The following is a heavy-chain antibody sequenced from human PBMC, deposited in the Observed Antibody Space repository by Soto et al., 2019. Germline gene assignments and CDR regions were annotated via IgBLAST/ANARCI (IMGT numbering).Heavy chain of an antibody. CDR2: IYYSGST. V-gene: IGHV4-39*01. J-gene: IGHJ4*02. CDR3: ARRGYYYDSSGYPSVWY. Sequence: QLQLQESGPGLVKPSETLSLTCTVSGGSISSSSYYWGWIRQPPGKGLEWIGSIYYSGSTYYNPSLTSRVTISEDTSKNQFSLKLSSVTAADTAVYYCARRGYYYDSSGYPSVWYWGQGTLVTVSS. CDR1: GGSISSSSYY. D-gene: IGHD3-22*01.